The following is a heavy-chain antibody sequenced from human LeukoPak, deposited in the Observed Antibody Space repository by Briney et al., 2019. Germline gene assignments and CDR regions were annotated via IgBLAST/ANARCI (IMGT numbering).Heavy chain of an antibody. V-gene: IGHV3-53*01. CDR2: IYTGGNT. Sequence: GGSLRLSCAASGFTVDRNYLSWVRQAPGKGLEWVSTIYTGGNTYYAASVKGRFTISRDFSKDTVFLHMNSLRAEDTAMYYCARGDDSGYYDYFDYWGQGALVTVSS. CDR1: GFTVDRNY. J-gene: IGHJ4*02. D-gene: IGHD3-22*01. CDR3: ARGDDSGYYDYFDY.